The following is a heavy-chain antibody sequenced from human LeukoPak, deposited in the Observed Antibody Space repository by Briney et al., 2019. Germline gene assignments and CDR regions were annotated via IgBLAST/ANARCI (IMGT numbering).Heavy chain of an antibody. D-gene: IGHD6-13*01. CDR1: GFTFSNYE. CDR3: ASPYNSRWYELCY. J-gene: IGHJ4*02. Sequence: GGSLRLSCAASGFTFSNYEMNWVRQAPGKGLEWVSYISRSGTTIYYAESVKGRFTISRDNAKKSLYLQMNSLRAEDTAVYYCASPYNSRWYELCYWGQGTLVTVSS. V-gene: IGHV3-48*03. CDR2: ISRSGTTI.